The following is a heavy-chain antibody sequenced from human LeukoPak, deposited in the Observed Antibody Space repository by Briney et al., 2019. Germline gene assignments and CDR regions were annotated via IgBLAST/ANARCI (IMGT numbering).Heavy chain of an antibody. CDR1: GFTFSTYW. V-gene: IGHV3-7*01. D-gene: IGHD3-22*01. CDR2: IKPDGTKK. Sequence: PGGSLRLSCATSGFTFSTYWMTWVRQAPGKGLEWVANIKPDGTKKSYADFVEGRFTISRDSAKNSLYLQMRSLRAEDTAVYYCANSPMILDGHYWGHGTLVTVSS. J-gene: IGHJ4*01. CDR3: ANSPMILDGHY.